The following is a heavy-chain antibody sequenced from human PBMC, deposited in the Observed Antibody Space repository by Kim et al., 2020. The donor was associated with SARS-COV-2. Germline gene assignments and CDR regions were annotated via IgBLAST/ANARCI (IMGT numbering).Heavy chain of an antibody. D-gene: IGHD3-16*02. Sequence: LKRRVTISLDTSKNQFSLRLSSVTAADTAVYYCARTYYDYIWGSYRYLDYWGQGTLVTVSS. CDR3: ARTYYDYIWGSYRYLDY. J-gene: IGHJ4*02. V-gene: IGHV4-39*01.